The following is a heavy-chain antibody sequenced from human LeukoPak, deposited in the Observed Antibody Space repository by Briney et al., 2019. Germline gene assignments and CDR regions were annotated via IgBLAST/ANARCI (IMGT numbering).Heavy chain of an antibody. CDR2: IYSGGST. CDR3: ARGNMLRDIDY. D-gene: IGHD3-10*02. Sequence: PGGSLRLSCAASGFTVSSNYMSWVRQAPGKGLEWVSVIYSGGSTYYADSVRGRFTISRDNSKNTLFLQMSSLTAEDTAIYYCARGNMLRDIDYWGQGTLVTVSS. CDR1: GFTVSSNY. J-gene: IGHJ4*02. V-gene: IGHV3-53*01.